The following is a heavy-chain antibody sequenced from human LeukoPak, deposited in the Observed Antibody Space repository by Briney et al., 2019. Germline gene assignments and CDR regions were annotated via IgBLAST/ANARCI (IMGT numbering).Heavy chain of an antibody. D-gene: IGHD1-26*01. CDR1: GCGFTSYW. J-gene: IGHJ5*02. Sequence: GEALQISFKGSGCGFTSYWIGWGRPMPGKGMGWMGIIYPGESDTRYSPSFQGQVTISADKSISTAYLQWSSLKASDTAMYYCARRVTGSYGPPDWFDPWGQGTLVTVSS. CDR3: ARRVTGSYGPPDWFDP. V-gene: IGHV5-51*01. CDR2: IYPGESDT.